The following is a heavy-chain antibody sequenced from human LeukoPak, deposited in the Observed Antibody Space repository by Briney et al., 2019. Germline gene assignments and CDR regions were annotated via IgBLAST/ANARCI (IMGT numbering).Heavy chain of an antibody. V-gene: IGHV4-34*01. D-gene: IGHD2-2*01. J-gene: IGHJ4*02. CDR1: GGSFSGYY. CDR3: ARALGYCSSTSCLYSDY. CDR2: INHSGST. Sequence: PSETLSLTCAVYGGSFSGYYWSWIRQPPGKGLEWIGEINHSGSTNYNPSLKSRVTISVDTSKNQFSLKLSSVTAADTAVYYCARALGYCSSTSCLYSDYWGQGTLVTVSS.